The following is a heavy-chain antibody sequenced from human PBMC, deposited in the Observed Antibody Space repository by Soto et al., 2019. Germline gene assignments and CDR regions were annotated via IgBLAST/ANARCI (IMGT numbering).Heavy chain of an antibody. V-gene: IGHV4-59*01. Sequence: PSETLSLTCTVSGGSISSYYWSWIRLPPGKGLEWIGYLYYSGIVNYNPSLKSRVTISSDTSKNQVSLKLNSVTAADTAVYYCARLDLTYYLDYWGQGTLVTVSS. J-gene: IGHJ4*02. CDR3: ARLDLTYYLDY. CDR1: GGSISSYY. D-gene: IGHD3-3*01. CDR2: LYYSGIV.